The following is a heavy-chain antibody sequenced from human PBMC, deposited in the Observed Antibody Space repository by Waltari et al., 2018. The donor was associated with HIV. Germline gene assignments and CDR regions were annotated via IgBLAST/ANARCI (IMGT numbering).Heavy chain of an antibody. CDR2: IYYSGST. CDR1: GGSISSYY. Sequence: QVQLQESGPGLVKPSETLSLTCTVSGGSISSYYWSWIRQPPGKGLEWIGYIYYSGSTNYNPSLKSRVTISVDTSKNQFSLKLSSVTAADTAVYYCARVSGGSCYSSLLCGYYYGMDVWGQGTTVTVSS. J-gene: IGHJ6*02. CDR3: ARVSGGSCYSSLLCGYYYGMDV. D-gene: IGHD2-15*01. V-gene: IGHV4-59*01.